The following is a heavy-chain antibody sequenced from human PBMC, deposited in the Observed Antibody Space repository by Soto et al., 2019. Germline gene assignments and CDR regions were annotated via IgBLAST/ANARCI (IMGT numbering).Heavy chain of an antibody. CDR2: INPNSGGT. CDR1: GYTFTGYY. CDR3: ARLGYSSGWARFDP. J-gene: IGHJ5*02. D-gene: IGHD6-19*01. Sequence: AAVKVSCKASGYTFTGYYMHWVRQAPGQGLEWMGWINPNSGGTNYAQKFQGRVTMTRDTSISTAYMELSRLRSDDTAVYYCARLGYSSGWARFDPWGQGTLVTVSS. V-gene: IGHV1-2*02.